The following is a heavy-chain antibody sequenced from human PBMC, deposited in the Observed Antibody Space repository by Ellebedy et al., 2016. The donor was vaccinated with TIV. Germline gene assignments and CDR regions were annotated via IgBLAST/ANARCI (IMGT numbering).Heavy chain of an antibody. CDR1: GFTFSGST. D-gene: IGHD3-16*01. CDR2: IRGFDGVM. J-gene: IGHJ4*02. V-gene: IGHV3-48*04. Sequence: PGGSLRLSCAASGFTFSGSTMIWVRQNPGKGLEWISYIRGFDGVMLYADSVKGRFIISRDDAKNLLFLQMNSLRAEDTVMYYCGRGGGEGTYYEYWGQGTLVTVSS. CDR3: GRGGGEGTYYEY.